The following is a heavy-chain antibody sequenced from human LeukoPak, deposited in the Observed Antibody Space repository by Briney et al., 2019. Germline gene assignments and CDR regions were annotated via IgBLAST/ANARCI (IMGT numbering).Heavy chain of an antibody. V-gene: IGHV7-4-1*02. J-gene: IGHJ4*02. CDR1: GYTFTSYA. CDR3: ARLIRGDQLRIPYYFDY. Sequence: GASVKVSCKASGYTFTSYAMNWVRQAPGQGLEWMGWINTNTGNPTYAQGFTGRFVFSLDTSVSTAYLQWSSLKASDTAMYYCARLIRGDQLRIPYYFDYWGQGTLVTVSS. CDR2: INTNTGNP. D-gene: IGHD2-2*01.